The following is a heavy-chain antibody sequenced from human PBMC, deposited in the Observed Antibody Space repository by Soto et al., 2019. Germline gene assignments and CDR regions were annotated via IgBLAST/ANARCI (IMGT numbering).Heavy chain of an antibody. D-gene: IGHD1-26*01. CDR1: SGSISSSNW. J-gene: IGHJ6*02. V-gene: IGHV4-4*02. Sequence: PSETLSLTCAVSSGSISSSNWWSWVRQPPGKGLEWIGEIYHSGSTNYNPSLKSRVTISVDKSKNQFSLKLSSVTAADTAVYYCARGGIVGAYGMDVWGQGTTVTVSS. CDR3: ARGGIVGAYGMDV. CDR2: IYHSGST.